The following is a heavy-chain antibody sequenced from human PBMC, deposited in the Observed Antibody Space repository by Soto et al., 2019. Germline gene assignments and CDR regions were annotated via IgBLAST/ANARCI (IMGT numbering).Heavy chain of an antibody. Sequence: QVQLVQWGAGLLKPSETLSLTCAVYGGSFSGYYWSWIRQPPGKGLEWVGEINHSGSTNYNPSLKSRVTISVDTSKNQFSLKLSSVTAADTAVYYCARRFWSGQRGVWGQGTTVTVSS. CDR1: GGSFSGYY. CDR2: INHSGST. J-gene: IGHJ6*02. D-gene: IGHD3-3*01. V-gene: IGHV4-34*01. CDR3: ARRFWSGQRGV.